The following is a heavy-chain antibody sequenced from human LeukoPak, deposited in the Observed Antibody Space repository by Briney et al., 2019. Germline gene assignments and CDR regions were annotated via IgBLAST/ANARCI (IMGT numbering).Heavy chain of an antibody. V-gene: IGHV3-30*04. CDR2: ISYDGSNK. D-gene: IGHD3-9*01. CDR3: ARDGGGGYDILTLDY. Sequence: GGSLRLSCAASGFTFSSYAMHWVRQAPGKGLEWVAVISYDGSNKYYADSVKGRFTIARDNCKNRLYLQMNSLRADDTAVEVCARDGGGGYDILTLDYWGQGTLVTVSS. CDR1: GFTFSSYA. J-gene: IGHJ4*02.